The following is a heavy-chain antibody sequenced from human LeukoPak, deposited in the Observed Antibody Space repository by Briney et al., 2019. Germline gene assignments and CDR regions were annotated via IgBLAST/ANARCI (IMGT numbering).Heavy chain of an antibody. CDR2: ISYDGSNK. V-gene: IGHV3-30-3*01. D-gene: IGHD5-24*01. CDR3: ARDTAVERWLQSHYYYGMVV. CDR1: GFTFSSYA. J-gene: IGHJ6*02. Sequence: PGRSLRLSCAASGFTFSSYAMHWVCQAPGKGLEWVAVISYDGSNKYYADSVKGRFTISRDNSKNTLYLQMNSLRAEDTAVYYCARDTAVERWLQSHYYYGMVVWGQGTTVTVSS.